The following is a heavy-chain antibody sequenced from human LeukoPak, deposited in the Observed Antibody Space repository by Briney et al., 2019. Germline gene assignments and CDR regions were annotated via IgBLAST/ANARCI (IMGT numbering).Heavy chain of an antibody. J-gene: IGHJ6*02. CDR1: GFTFSSYS. D-gene: IGHD2-8*01. CDR3: ARDDVPTVYAWDV. Sequence: PGGSLRLSCAASGFTFSSYSMNWVRQAPGKGLEWVSSISSSSSYIYYADSVKGRFTISRDNAKNSLYLQMNSLRAEDTAVYYCARDDVPTVYAWDVWGQGTTVTVSS. V-gene: IGHV3-21*01. CDR2: ISSSSSYI.